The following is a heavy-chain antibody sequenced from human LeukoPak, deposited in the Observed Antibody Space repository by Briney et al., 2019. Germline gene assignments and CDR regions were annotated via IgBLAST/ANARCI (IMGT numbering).Heavy chain of an antibody. Sequence: ASVKVSCKASGGTFSSYAISWVRQAPGQGLEWMGRIIPIFGTANYAQKFQGRVTITTDESTSTAYMELSSQRSEDTAVYYCASTFGVAQRYYYYYYMDAWGKGTTVTVSS. CDR2: IIPIFGTA. J-gene: IGHJ6*03. D-gene: IGHD3-3*01. CDR1: GGTFSSYA. CDR3: ASTFGVAQRYYYYYYMDA. V-gene: IGHV1-69*05.